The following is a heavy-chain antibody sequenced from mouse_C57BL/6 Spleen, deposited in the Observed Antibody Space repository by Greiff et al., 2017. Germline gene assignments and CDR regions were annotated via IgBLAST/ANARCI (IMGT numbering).Heavy chain of an antibody. CDR3: ATIITTVVAGFDY. CDR2: IDPSDSYT. V-gene: IGHV1-69*01. D-gene: IGHD1-1*01. J-gene: IGHJ2*01. Sequence: QVQLKQPGAELVMPGASVKLSCKASGYTFTSYWMHWVKQRPGQGLEWIGEIDPSDSYTNYNQKFKGKSTLTVDKSSSTAYMQLSSLTSEDSAVYYCATIITTVVAGFDYWGQGTTLTVSS. CDR1: GYTFTSYW.